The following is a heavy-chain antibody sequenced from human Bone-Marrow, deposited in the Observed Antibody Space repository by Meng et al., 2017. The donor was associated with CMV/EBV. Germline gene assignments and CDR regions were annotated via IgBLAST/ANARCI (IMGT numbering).Heavy chain of an antibody. CDR1: GYTFTTYD. V-gene: IGHV1-8*01. D-gene: IGHD5-12*01. CDR3: ARGRGGTVPTIYYFDF. J-gene: IGHJ4*02. Sequence: ASVKVSCKPSGYTFTTYDINWVRQAPGQGLEWMGWMNPNSGNTGYAQKFQGRVTMTRKTSMSTAYMELSSLRSEDTAVYYCARGRGGTVPTIYYFDFWGQGTLVTVYS. CDR2: MNPNSGNT.